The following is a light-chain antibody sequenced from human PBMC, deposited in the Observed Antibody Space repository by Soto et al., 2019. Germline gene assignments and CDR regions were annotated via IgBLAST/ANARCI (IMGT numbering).Light chain of an antibody. CDR2: EVS. CDR1: SSDVGYYDY. Sequence: QSALTQPPSASGSPGQSVTISCTGTSSDVGYYDYVSWYQQHPGKAPKLLIYEVSERPSGVPDRFSGSKSGNTASLTVSGLQAEDEADYYCSSYGGSNNLLFGGGTKVTVL. CDR3: SSYGGSNNLL. V-gene: IGLV2-8*01. J-gene: IGLJ2*01.